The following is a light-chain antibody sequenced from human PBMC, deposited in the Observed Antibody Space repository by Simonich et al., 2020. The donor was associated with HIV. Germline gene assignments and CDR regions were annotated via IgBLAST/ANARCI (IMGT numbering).Light chain of an antibody. CDR2: GNS. V-gene: IGLV1-40*01. CDR1: SSNIGAGYD. J-gene: IGLJ2*01. CDR3: QSYDSSLTHVV. Sequence: QSVLTQPPSVSGAPGQRVTISCTGSSSNIGAGYDVHWYKQLPGTAPKLLIYGNSKRPSGVPDRFSGSKSGTSASLAITGLQAEDEADYYCQSYDSSLTHVVFGGGTKLTVL.